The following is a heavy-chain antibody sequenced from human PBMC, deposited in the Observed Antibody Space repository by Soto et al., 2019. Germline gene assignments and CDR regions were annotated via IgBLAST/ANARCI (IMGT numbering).Heavy chain of an antibody. Sequence: QVTLKESGPVLVKPAETLTLTCTVSGFSLSNARMGVSWIRHPPGNSLEWLSHIFSNDEKSYSTSLKSRLTISKDTSKSQVVLTMTHMDPVDTATYYCARHGRGVGARPLDYWGQGTLVTVSS. CDR1: GFSLSNARMG. J-gene: IGHJ4*02. CDR2: IFSNDEK. D-gene: IGHD1-26*01. CDR3: ARHGRGVGARPLDY. V-gene: IGHV2-26*01.